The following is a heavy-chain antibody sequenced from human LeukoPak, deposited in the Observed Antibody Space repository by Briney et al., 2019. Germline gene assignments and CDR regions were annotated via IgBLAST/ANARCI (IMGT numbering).Heavy chain of an antibody. Sequence: ASVKVSCKASGYTFTGYYMHWVRQAPGQGLEWMGWINPNSGGTNYAQKFQGRVTMTRDTSISTAYMELSRLRSDDTAVYYCARAGSSSTSPHTYYYYMDVWGKGTTVTVSS. V-gene: IGHV1-2*02. J-gene: IGHJ6*03. CDR1: GYTFTGYY. D-gene: IGHD2-2*01. CDR3: ARAGSSSTSPHTYYYYMDV. CDR2: INPNSGGT.